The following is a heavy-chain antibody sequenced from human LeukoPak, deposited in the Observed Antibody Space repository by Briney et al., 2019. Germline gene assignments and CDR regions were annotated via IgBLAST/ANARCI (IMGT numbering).Heavy chain of an antibody. CDR2: ITSSGDGT. D-gene: IGHD3-22*01. CDR1: GFTFSIYA. Sequence: AGGSLSLSCAASGFTFSIYAMSWVRQAPGKGLQWVSSITSSGDGTYYADSVKGRFTISRDNSENMLYLQMNSLRVEDTAVYFRAKDRPNYYGSNGHYYRRDGDYWGQGTLVTVSS. V-gene: IGHV3-23*01. CDR3: AKDRPNYYGSNGHYYRRDGDY. J-gene: IGHJ4*02.